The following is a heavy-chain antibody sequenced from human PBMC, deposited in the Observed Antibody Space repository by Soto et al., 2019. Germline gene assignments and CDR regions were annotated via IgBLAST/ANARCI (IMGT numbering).Heavy chain of an antibody. CDR1: GYTFTSYA. CDR2: INPGNGNT. Sequence: QVQLVQSGAEEKKPGASVKVSCKASGYTFTSYAMHWVRQAPGQSLEWMGWINPGNGNTKYSQKFQGRITITRDTSASTAYMELNSLRSEDTAVYYRARDVAALDYWGQGTLVTVSS. D-gene: IGHD6-13*01. CDR3: ARDVAALDY. V-gene: IGHV1-3*05. J-gene: IGHJ4*02.